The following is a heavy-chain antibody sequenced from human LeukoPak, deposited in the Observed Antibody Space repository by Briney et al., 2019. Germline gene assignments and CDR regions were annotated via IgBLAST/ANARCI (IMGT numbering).Heavy chain of an antibody. Sequence: GASVKVSCKASGYTFTSYGISWVRQAPGQGLEWMGWISAYNGNTNYAQKLQGRVTMTTDTSTSTAYMELRSLISDDTAVYYCARRIAYCSGGSCYSAPYYYYYMDVWGKGTTVTVSS. J-gene: IGHJ6*03. CDR2: ISAYNGNT. CDR3: ARRIAYCSGGSCYSAPYYYYYMDV. D-gene: IGHD2-15*01. CDR1: GYTFTSYG. V-gene: IGHV1-18*01.